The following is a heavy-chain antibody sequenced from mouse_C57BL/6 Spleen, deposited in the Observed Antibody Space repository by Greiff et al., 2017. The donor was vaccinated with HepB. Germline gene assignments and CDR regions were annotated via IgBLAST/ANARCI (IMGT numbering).Heavy chain of an antibody. J-gene: IGHJ3*01. V-gene: IGHV5-6*01. D-gene: IGHD2-5*01. CDR3: ARPLSYYSNYDWFAY. Sequence: EVHLVESGGDLVKPGGSLKLSCAASGFTFSSYGMSWVRQTPDKRLEWVATISSGGSYTYYPDSVKGRFTISRDNAKNTLYLQMSSLKSEDTAMYYCARPLSYYSNYDWFAYWGQGTLVTVSA. CDR2: ISSGGSYT. CDR1: GFTFSSYG.